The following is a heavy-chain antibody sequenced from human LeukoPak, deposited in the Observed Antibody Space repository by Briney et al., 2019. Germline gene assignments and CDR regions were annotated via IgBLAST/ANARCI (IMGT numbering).Heavy chain of an antibody. CDR2: ISGGSST. D-gene: IGHD3-22*01. CDR1: GFTFRNYA. Sequence: PGGSLRLSCAASGFTFRNYAMTWVRQAPGKGLEWVSAISGGSSTYFADSVKGRFTISRDNSETTVYLQMNSLRAEDTAVYYCAKKGGYDSSGYLPLEYWGQGTLVTVSS. V-gene: IGHV3-23*01. CDR3: AKKGGYDSSGYLPLEY. J-gene: IGHJ4*02.